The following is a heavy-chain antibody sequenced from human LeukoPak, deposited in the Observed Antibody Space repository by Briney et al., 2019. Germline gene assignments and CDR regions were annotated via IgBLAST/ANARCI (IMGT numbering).Heavy chain of an antibody. J-gene: IGHJ6*03. Sequence: SETLPLTCTVSGGSISSSSYYWGWIRQPPGKGLEWIGSIYYSGSTYCNPSLKSRVTISVDTSKNQFSLKLSSVTAADTAVYYCARVVAATDGLLYMDVWGKGTTVTVSS. V-gene: IGHV4-39*07. CDR1: GGSISSSSYY. CDR3: ARVVAATDGLLYMDV. CDR2: IYYSGST. D-gene: IGHD2-15*01.